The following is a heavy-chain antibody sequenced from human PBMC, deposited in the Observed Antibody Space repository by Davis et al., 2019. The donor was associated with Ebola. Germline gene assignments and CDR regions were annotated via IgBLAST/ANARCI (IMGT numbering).Heavy chain of an antibody. CDR1: GYTFTSYG. CDR2: ISAYNGNT. CDR3: AREKLLWFGELLYSKDAFDI. V-gene: IGHV1-18*04. D-gene: IGHD3-10*01. Sequence: ASVKVSCKASGYTFTSYGISWVRQAPGQGLEWMGWISAYNGNTNYAQKLQGRVTMTTDTSTSTAYMELRSLRSDDTAVYYCAREKLLWFGELLYSKDAFDIWGQGTMVTVSS. J-gene: IGHJ3*02.